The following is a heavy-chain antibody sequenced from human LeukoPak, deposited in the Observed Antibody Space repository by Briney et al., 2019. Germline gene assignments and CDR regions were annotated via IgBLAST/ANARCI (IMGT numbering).Heavy chain of an antibody. CDR1: GGTFSSYA. J-gene: IGHJ6*03. V-gene: IGHV1-69*13. Sequence: ASVKVPCKASGGTFSSYAISWVRQAPGQGLEWMGGIIPIFGTANYAQKFQGRVTITADESTSTAYMELSSLRSEDTAVYYCARGTANYDFWSGLSYYYMDVWGKGTTVTVSS. CDR2: IIPIFGTA. CDR3: ARGTANYDFWSGLSYYYMDV. D-gene: IGHD3-3*01.